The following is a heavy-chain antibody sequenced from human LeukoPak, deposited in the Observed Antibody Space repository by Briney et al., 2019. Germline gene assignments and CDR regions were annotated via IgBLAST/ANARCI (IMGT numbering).Heavy chain of an antibody. D-gene: IGHD5-12*01. CDR1: GYTFTGYY. CDR2: INPNSGGT. Sequence: ASVKVSCKASGYTFTGYYMHWVRQAPGQGLEWMGWINPNSGGTNYAQKFQGRVTMTRDTSISTAYMELSRLRSDDTAVYYCARRGYSGYDIYYYYYGMDVWGQGTTVTVSS. V-gene: IGHV1-2*02. J-gene: IGHJ6*02. CDR3: ARRGYSGYDIYYYYYGMDV.